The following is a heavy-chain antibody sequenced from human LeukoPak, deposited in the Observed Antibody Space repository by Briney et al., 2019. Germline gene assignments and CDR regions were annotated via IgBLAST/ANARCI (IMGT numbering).Heavy chain of an antibody. D-gene: IGHD2-21*02. CDR1: GYTFTSYD. V-gene: IGHV1-8*01. J-gene: IGHJ4*02. CDR2: MNPNSGNT. CDR3: ARGSVVVTAILDY. Sequence: VASVKVSCKASGYTFTSYDINWVRQATGQGLEWMGWMNPNSGNTGYAQKFQGRVTMTRNTSISTAYMELSSLRSEDTAVYYCARGSVVVTAILDYWGQGTLVTVSS.